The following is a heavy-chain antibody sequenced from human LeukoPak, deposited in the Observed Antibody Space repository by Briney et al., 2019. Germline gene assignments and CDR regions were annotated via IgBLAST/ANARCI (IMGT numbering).Heavy chain of an antibody. CDR2: INAADNT. Sequence: GASVKVSCTASGYTFTTYAIHWVRQAPGQRLEWRGWINAADNTKYSQKFQGRVTFTRYTSASTAYMELSSLRSEDTAIYYCAHLLDYGDNRLDFSGQGTPVTVSS. D-gene: IGHD4-17*01. CDR1: GYTFTTYA. CDR3: AHLLDYGDNRLDF. V-gene: IGHV1-3*01. J-gene: IGHJ4*02.